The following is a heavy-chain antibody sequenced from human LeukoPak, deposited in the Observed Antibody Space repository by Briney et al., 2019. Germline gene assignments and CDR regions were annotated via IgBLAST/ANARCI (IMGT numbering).Heavy chain of an antibody. CDR3: ARGGYYGSGNDFRFDP. V-gene: IGHV4-39*07. CDR1: VGSISSSSYY. D-gene: IGHD3-10*01. Sequence: SETLSLTCTVSVGSISSSSYYWGWIRQPPGKGLEWMGSIYYSGSTYYNPSLKSRVTISVETSKNQFSLKLKSVTAADTAVYYCARGGYYGSGNDFRFDPWGQGTLVTVSS. J-gene: IGHJ5*02. CDR2: IYYSGST.